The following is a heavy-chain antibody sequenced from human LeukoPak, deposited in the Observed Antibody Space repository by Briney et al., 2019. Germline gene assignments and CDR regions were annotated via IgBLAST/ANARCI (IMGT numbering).Heavy chain of an antibody. CDR3: ARRDSTGYYFLFDY. D-gene: IGHD3-22*01. V-gene: IGHV5-51*01. CDR2: IYPGDSDT. CDR1: GYSFTSYW. Sequence: LGESLKISCKGSGYSFTSYWISWVRQMPGKGLEWMGIIYPGDSDTRYSPSFQGQVTISADRSISTAYLQWSSLKASDTAMYYCARRDSTGYYFLFDYWGQGTLVTVSS. J-gene: IGHJ4*02.